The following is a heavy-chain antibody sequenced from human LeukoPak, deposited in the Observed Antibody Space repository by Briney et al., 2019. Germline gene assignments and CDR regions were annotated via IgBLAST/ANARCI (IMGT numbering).Heavy chain of an antibody. CDR1: GFTFSSYA. CDR3: ARFPAVRIFGVVSDY. J-gene: IGHJ4*02. V-gene: IGHV3-23*01. D-gene: IGHD3-3*01. CDR2: LGGSGISA. Sequence: GGSLRLSCAASGFTFSSYAMNWVRQAPGKGLEWVSSLGGSGISAYYADSVKGRFTISRDNSKNTLYLQMNSLRTEDTAVYYCARFPAVRIFGVVSDYWGQGTLVTVSS.